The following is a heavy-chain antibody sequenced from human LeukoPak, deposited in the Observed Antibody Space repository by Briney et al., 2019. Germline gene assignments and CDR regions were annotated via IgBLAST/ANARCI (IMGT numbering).Heavy chain of an antibody. Sequence: GRSLRLSCAASGFTFSSYWMSWVRQAPGKGLEWVANIKQDGSEKYYVDSVKGRFTISRDNAKNSLYLQMNSLRAEDTALYYCARSVPQTYDSRGYFFDYWGQGILVTVSS. D-gene: IGHD3-22*01. CDR2: IKQDGSEK. CDR3: ARSVPQTYDSRGYFFDY. V-gene: IGHV3-7*03. J-gene: IGHJ4*02. CDR1: GFTFSSYW.